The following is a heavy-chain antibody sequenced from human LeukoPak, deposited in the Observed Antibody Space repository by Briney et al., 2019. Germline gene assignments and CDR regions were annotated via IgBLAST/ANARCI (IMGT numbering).Heavy chain of an antibody. V-gene: IGHV3-23*01. Sequence: GGSLRLSCAASGFTFSSYSMTWVRQAPGKGLEWVSAISGSGGSTYYADSVKGRFTTSRDNSKNTLYLQMNSLRAEDTAVYYCAKMSQYDSSGYYRWRGIDYWGQGTLVTVSS. CDR2: ISGSGGST. CDR3: AKMSQYDSSGYYRWRGIDY. D-gene: IGHD3-22*01. J-gene: IGHJ4*02. CDR1: GFTFSSYS.